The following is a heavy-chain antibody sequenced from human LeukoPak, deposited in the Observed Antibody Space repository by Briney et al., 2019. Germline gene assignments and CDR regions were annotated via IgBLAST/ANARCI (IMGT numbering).Heavy chain of an antibody. J-gene: IGHJ4*02. D-gene: IGHD1-26*01. CDR2: INPKNGGR. Sequence: ASVRVSCKASGYTFTGYYMHWVRQAPGQGLEWMGWINPKNGGRSYAQKFQARVTMTTDTSTNTAYMELSSLRFDDTADYYRASWDAPGFDYWGQGTLVTVSS. CDR1: GYTFTGYY. V-gene: IGHV1-2*02. CDR3: ASWDAPGFDY.